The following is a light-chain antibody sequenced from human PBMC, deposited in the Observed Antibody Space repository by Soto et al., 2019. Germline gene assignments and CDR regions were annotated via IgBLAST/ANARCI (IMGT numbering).Light chain of an antibody. CDR3: QQYDNWPPT. CDR1: QTISSN. Sequence: EILMTQSPATLSVSPGERATLSCRASQTISSNLAWYQHKPGQAPRLLFYGASNRATGIPARFTGSGSGTEFTHTISSLQSEDFAVYSCQQYDNWPPTLGGGTKVDIK. CDR2: GAS. V-gene: IGKV3-15*01. J-gene: IGKJ4*01.